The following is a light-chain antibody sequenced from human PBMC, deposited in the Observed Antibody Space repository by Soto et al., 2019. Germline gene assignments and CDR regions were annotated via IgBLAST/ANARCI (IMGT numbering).Light chain of an antibody. CDR2: SSN. Sequence: QSVLTQPPSASGTPGQSVTISCSGSSSNIGSNSVNWYQQLPGTDPKLLIYSSNQWPSGVPARFSGSTSGTSASLAISGLQSEDEADDYCATWDASRNGVVFGGGTKVTVL. CDR1: SSNIGSNS. J-gene: IGLJ2*01. V-gene: IGLV1-44*01. CDR3: ATWDASRNGVV.